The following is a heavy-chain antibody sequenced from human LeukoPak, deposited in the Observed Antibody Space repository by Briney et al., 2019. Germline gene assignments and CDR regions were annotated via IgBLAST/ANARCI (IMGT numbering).Heavy chain of an antibody. CDR2: INPNSGGT. V-gene: IGHV1-2*02. CDR3: ARRSSTHAFDT. CDR1: GYTFTGYY. D-gene: IGHD3-10*01. J-gene: IGHJ3*02. Sequence: GASVKVSCKASGYTFTGYYMHWVRQAPGQGLEWMGWINPNSGGTNYAQKFQGRVTMTRDTSISTAYMDLKSLTSDDTAIYYCARRSSTHAFDTWGQGTMLTVSP.